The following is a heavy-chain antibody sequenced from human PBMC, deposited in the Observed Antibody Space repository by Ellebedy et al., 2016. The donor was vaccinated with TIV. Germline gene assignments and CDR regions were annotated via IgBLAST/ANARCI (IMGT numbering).Heavy chain of an antibody. D-gene: IGHD3-10*01. V-gene: IGHV3-21*01. CDR3: ASYSGIDKGGIWS. J-gene: IGHJ3*01. Sequence: PGGSLRLSCAASGFTFSSNSMNWVRQAPGKGLEWVSSLSGSSTDIYYADSVRGRFTISRDNAKNSLYLQMNSLRAEDTAVYYCASYSGIDKGGIWSWGQGTMVTVSS. CDR1: GFTFSSNS. CDR2: LSGSSTDI.